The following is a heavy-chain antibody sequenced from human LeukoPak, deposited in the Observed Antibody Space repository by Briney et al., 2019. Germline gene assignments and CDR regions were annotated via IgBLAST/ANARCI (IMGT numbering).Heavy chain of an antibody. Sequence: GASVKVSCKASGYTFTSYGISWVRQAPGQGLEWMGWISAYNGNTNYAQKLQGRVTVTTDTSTSTAYMELRSLRSDDTAVYYCARARGEVVPAAAPFDYWGQGTLVTVSS. V-gene: IGHV1-18*04. CDR3: ARARGEVVPAAAPFDY. CDR1: GYTFTSYG. CDR2: ISAYNGNT. J-gene: IGHJ4*02. D-gene: IGHD2-2*01.